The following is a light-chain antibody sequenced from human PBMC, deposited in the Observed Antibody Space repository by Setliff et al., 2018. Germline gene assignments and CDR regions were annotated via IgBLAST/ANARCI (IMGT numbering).Light chain of an antibody. CDR1: SSDVGGYNY. Sequence: QSVLTQPASVSGSPGQSITISCTGTSSDVGGYNYVSWYQQHPGKAPKLMIYEVTYRPSGVSNRFSASKSGNTASLTISGLQAEDEADYYCSSYTSSSPLYVFGTGTKGTVL. J-gene: IGLJ1*01. V-gene: IGLV2-14*01. CDR3: SSYTSSSPLYV. CDR2: EVT.